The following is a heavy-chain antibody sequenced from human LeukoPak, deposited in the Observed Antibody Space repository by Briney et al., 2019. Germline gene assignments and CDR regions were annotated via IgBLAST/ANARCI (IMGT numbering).Heavy chain of an antibody. D-gene: IGHD6-19*01. Sequence: NPSETLSLTCAVYGGSFSGYYWSWIRQPPGKGLEWIGEINHSGSTNYNPSLKSRVTISVDPSKNQFSLKLTSVTAADTAMYYCARGEQWLLALGWFDSWGQGTLVTVSS. J-gene: IGHJ5*01. CDR2: INHSGST. V-gene: IGHV4-34*01. CDR1: GGSFSGYY. CDR3: ARGEQWLLALGWFDS.